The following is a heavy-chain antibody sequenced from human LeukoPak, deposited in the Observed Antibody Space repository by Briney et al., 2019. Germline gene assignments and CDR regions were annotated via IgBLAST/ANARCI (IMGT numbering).Heavy chain of an antibody. Sequence: SDTLSLTCTVSGGSISSGGYYWSWIRQHPGKGLEWIGYIYYSGSTYYNPSLKSRVTISVDTSKNKSSLKLSSLTAADTAVYYCARSAFEVVAAAKLRLNWFDAWGQGTLVTVSS. CDR3: ARSAFEVVAAAKLRLNWFDA. D-gene: IGHD2-2*01. CDR2: IYYSGST. CDR1: GGSISSGGYY. V-gene: IGHV4-31*03. J-gene: IGHJ5*02.